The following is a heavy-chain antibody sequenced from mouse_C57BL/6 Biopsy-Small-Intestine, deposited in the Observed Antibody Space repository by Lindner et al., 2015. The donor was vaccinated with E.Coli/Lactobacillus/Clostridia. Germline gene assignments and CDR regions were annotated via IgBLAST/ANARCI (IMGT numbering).Heavy chain of an antibody. J-gene: IGHJ3*01. CDR1: GFSLTSFG. CDR3: ASARGDGSFAY. D-gene: IGHD2-3*01. V-gene: IGHV2-6*01. CDR2: IWTNGRT. Sequence: VQLQESGPGLVAPSQSLSITCTVSGFSLTSFGVDWVRQSPGKGLEWLGVIWTNGRTNYNSALKSRLSISKDNSKSQVFLKMDSLQTDDTALYYCASARGDGSFAYWGPGTLVTVSA.